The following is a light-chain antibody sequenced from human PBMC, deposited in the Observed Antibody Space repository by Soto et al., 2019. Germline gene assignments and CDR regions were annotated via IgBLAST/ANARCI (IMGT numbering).Light chain of an antibody. CDR3: LQDHTYPWT. J-gene: IGKJ1*01. CDR1: HDIGND. Sequence: IQMTQAPAALSVSVTDRVTITCRASHDIGNDLGWYQQRPGEAPELLLYGASTLRSGVPSRFSGSGSGTHFALTINNLQPEDSATYFCLQDHTYPWTFGQGTQVDIK. V-gene: IGKV1-6*02. CDR2: GAS.